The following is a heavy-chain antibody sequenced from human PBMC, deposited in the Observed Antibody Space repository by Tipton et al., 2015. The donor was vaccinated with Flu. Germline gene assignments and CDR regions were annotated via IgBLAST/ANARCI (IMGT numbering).Heavy chain of an antibody. D-gene: IGHD3-10*01. V-gene: IGHV4-39*07. J-gene: IGHJ3*02. CDR1: GGSISTSNYY. Sequence: TLSLTCTVSGGSISTSNYYWDWIRQPPGKGLEWIGNIYYIGTTSYNPSLQSRVTISIYTSNNQFSLKLSSVTAADTAVYYCARNLGGGAFDIWGQGTMVTVSS. CDR3: ARNLGGGAFDI. CDR2: IYYIGTT.